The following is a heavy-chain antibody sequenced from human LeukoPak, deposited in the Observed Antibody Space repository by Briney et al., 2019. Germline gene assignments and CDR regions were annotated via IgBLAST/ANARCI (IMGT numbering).Heavy chain of an antibody. Sequence: GASVKVSCKASGGTFSGYAISWVRQAPGQGLEWMGGIIPIFGTANYAQKFQGRVTITTDESTSTAYMELSSLRSEDTAVYYCARGVLPLDYYYYMDVWGKGTTVTVSS. CDR2: IIPIFGTA. CDR1: GGTFSGYA. V-gene: IGHV1-69*05. D-gene: IGHD4/OR15-4a*01. CDR3: ARGVLPLDYYYYMDV. J-gene: IGHJ6*03.